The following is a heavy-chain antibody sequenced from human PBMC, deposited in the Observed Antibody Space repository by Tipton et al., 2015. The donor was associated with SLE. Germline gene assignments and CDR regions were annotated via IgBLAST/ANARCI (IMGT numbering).Heavy chain of an antibody. CDR3: VRISCSNMRCPTDRVGFDP. Sequence: SLRLSCTASGFTFSSYSMNWVRQAPGKGLEWVSSISASGTYIYYADSVKGRFTIPRDNAKNSVYLQMNDLRVEDTADFFCVRISCSNMRCPTDRVGFDPWGQGTQVTVSS. CDR1: GFTFSSYS. J-gene: IGHJ5*02. CDR2: ISASGTYI. V-gene: IGHV3-21*04. D-gene: IGHD3-16*01.